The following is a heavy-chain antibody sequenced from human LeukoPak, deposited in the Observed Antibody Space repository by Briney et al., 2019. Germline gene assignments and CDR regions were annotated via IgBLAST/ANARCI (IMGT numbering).Heavy chain of an antibody. Sequence: SVKVSCKASGYIFTTYAMNWVRQAPGQGLEWMGWINTNTGNPTYAQGFTGRFVFSLDTSVSTAYLQISSLKAEDTAVYYCARDLTAGGYDYWGQGTLVTVSS. V-gene: IGHV7-4-1*02. CDR1: GYIFTTYA. J-gene: IGHJ4*02. CDR3: ARDLTAGGYDY. D-gene: IGHD6-13*01. CDR2: INTNTGNP.